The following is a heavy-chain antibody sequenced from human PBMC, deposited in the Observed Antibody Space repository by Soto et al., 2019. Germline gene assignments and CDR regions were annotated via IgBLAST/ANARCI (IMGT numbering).Heavy chain of an antibody. J-gene: IGHJ4*02. CDR3: ARGREQWELLKPFDY. V-gene: IGHV4-59*01. CDR2: ISYTGRT. D-gene: IGHD1-26*01. Sequence: SETLSLTCTVSGGSIRSYFWSWIRQPPGKGLEWIGYISYTGRTIYYPSLQSRVTRSVDTPENQFSLKPSSGTAADTAVYYGARGREQWELLKPFDYCGQGARVTVSP. CDR1: GGSIRSYF.